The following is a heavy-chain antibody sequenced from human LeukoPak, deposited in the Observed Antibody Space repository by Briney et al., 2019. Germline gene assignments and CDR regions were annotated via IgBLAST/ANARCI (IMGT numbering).Heavy chain of an antibody. CDR1: GFFFTGFG. V-gene: IGHV3-7*03. CDR3: ARDHAVAAAGQDF. J-gene: IGHJ4*02. CDR2: IDADGTEK. Sequence: GGPLGSSCEASGFFFTGFGMSWVGKAPGPGREWVANIDADGTEKYYMDAAKGRFTISRDNAKNLMFLEMNSLRGEDTAIYYCARDHAVAAAGQDFWGQGTLVTVSS. D-gene: IGHD6-13*01.